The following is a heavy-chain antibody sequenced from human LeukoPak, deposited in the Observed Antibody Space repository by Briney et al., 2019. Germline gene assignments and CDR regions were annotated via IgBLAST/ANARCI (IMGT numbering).Heavy chain of an antibody. J-gene: IGHJ3*01. V-gene: IGHV3-23*01. Sequence: GGSLRLSCAASGFTFSNSAMSWVRQAPGKGLEWVSVITGSGGSTYYADSVKGRFSISRDNSKNTLSLQMNSLRAEDMAVYYCARDPAGGTYDLWGQGTMVTVSS. CDR2: ITGSGGST. CDR1: GFTFSNSA. CDR3: ARDPAGGTYDL.